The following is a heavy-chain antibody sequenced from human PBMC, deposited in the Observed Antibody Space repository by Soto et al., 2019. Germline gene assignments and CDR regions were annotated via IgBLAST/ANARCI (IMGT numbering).Heavy chain of an antibody. V-gene: IGHV4-4*08. Sequence: NPSETLSLTCTVSGASISRYYWSWIRQSPGKGLEWIGYLYNTGSTYYNPSLKSRVTISVDTSKNQFSLKLSSVTAADTAVYYCASPKIAFYNWFDPWGQGTLVTVSS. J-gene: IGHJ5*02. D-gene: IGHD3-3*02. CDR1: GASISRYY. CDR3: ASPKIAFYNWFDP. CDR2: LYNTGST.